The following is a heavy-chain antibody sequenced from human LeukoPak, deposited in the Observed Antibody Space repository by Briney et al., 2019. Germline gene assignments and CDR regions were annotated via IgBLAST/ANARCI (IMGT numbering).Heavy chain of an antibody. J-gene: IGHJ4*02. V-gene: IGHV4-34*01. Sequence: PSETLSLTCAVYGGSFSGYYWSWIRQPPGKGLEWIGEINHSGGTNYNPSLKSRVTISVETSKNQFSLKLSSVTAADTAVYYCARDGGYTHFDYWGQGTLVTVSS. CDR2: INHSGGT. CDR3: ARDGGYTHFDY. D-gene: IGHD1-1*01. CDR1: GGSFSGYY.